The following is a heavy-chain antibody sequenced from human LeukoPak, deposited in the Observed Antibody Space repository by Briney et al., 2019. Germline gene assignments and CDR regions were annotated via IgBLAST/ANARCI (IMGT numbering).Heavy chain of an antibody. CDR3: ARYSGTFSNSYFDC. CDR1: GITFSNYW. CDR2: IKQDGSEK. J-gene: IGHJ4*02. Sequence: GALRLSCAASGITFSNYWMSWVRQAPGKGLEWVASIKQDGSEKYYVDSVKGRFTISRDNAKNSLYLQMNSLRAEDTAVYYCARYSGTFSNSYFDCWGQGTLVTVSS. V-gene: IGHV3-7*01. D-gene: IGHD1-26*01.